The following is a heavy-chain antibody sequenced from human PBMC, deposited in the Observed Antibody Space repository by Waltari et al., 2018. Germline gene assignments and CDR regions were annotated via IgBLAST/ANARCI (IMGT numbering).Heavy chain of an antibody. D-gene: IGHD3-10*01. V-gene: IGHV3-33*01. CDR2: IWNEGSNK. CDR3: ARDRGADYYYYYGMDV. Sequence: QVQLVESGGGVVQPGRSLRLSCAASGFTFNTYGMHWVRQAPGKVLGGEEVIWNEGSNKYKADSVKGRFTISRDKSKNTLYLQMTSLRAEDTAVYYCARDRGADYYYYYGMDVWGQGTTVTVSS. CDR1: GFTFNTYG. J-gene: IGHJ6*02.